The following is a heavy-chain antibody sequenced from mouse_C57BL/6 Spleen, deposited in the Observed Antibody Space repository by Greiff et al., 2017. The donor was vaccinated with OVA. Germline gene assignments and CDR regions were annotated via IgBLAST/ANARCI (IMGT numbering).Heavy chain of an antibody. Sequence: VQLQQSGPELVKPGASVKISCKASGYSFTGYYMNWVKQSPEKSLEWIGEINPSTGGTTYNQKFKAKATLTVDKSSSTAYMQLKSLTSEDSAVYYCAKRWDYFDYWGQGTTLTVSS. V-gene: IGHV1-42*01. J-gene: IGHJ2*01. CDR1: GYSFTGYY. CDR2: INPSTGGT. CDR3: AKRWDYFDY. D-gene: IGHD1-1*02.